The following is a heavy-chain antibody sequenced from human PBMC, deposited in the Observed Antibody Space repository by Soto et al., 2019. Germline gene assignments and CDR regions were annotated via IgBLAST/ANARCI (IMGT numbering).Heavy chain of an antibody. D-gene: IGHD3-10*01. Sequence: QVQLVQSGAEVKKPGSSVKVSCKASGGTFSSYAISWVRQAPGQGLEWMGGIIPIFGTANYAQKFQGRAAITAGESTITAYMELSSLRSEDTAVYYGVRAGGGCGDDAFDFGGQGTMVTVAS. V-gene: IGHV1-69*01. CDR1: GGTFSSYA. CDR2: IIPIFGTA. J-gene: IGHJ3*01. CDR3: VRAGGGCGDDAFDF.